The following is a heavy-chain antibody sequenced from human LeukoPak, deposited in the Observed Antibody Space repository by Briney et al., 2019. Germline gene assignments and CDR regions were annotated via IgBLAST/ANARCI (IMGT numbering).Heavy chain of an antibody. CDR1: GFTFSNYA. Sequence: GGSLRLSCATSGFTFSNYAMNWVRQAPGKGLEWVAVLSSDGSNEYYADSVKGRFTISRDNSKNTLYLQMSSLGVEDTAVYYCARDFVSDGWFDPWGQGTLVTVSS. CDR3: ARDFVSDGWFDP. V-gene: IGHV3-30-3*01. J-gene: IGHJ5*02. CDR2: LSSDGSNE. D-gene: IGHD5/OR15-5a*01.